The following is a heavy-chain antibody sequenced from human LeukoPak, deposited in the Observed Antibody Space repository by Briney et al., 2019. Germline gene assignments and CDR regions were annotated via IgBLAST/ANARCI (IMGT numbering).Heavy chain of an antibody. CDR1: GGSISSSGYY. Sequence: SETLSLTCTVSGGSISSSGYYWGWIRQPPGKGLEWIGSIYYSGSTYYNPSLKSRVTISVDTSKNQFSLKLSSVTAADTAVYYCARRPSFYYDSSGYFTADAFDIWGQGTMVTVSS. CDR3: ARRPSFYYDSSGYFTADAFDI. V-gene: IGHV4-39*01. D-gene: IGHD3-22*01. CDR2: IYYSGST. J-gene: IGHJ3*02.